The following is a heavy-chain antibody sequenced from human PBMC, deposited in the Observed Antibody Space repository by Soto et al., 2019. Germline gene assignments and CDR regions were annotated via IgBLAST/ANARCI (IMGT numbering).Heavy chain of an antibody. D-gene: IGHD3-22*01. CDR1: GFTFSSYA. J-gene: IGHJ4*02. CDR3: ARDTPLFSFGYQRGNYFDY. CDR2: ISGSGGST. Sequence: PGGSLRLSCAASGFTFSSYAMSWVRQAPGKGLEWVSAISGSGGSTYYADSVKGRFTISRDTSRNTLYLQMSSLRVEDTAVYYCARDTPLFSFGYQRGNYFDYWGQGALVTVSS. V-gene: IGHV3-23*01.